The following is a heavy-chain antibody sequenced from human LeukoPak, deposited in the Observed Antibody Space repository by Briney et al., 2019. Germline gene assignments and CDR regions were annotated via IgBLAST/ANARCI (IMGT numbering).Heavy chain of an antibody. V-gene: IGHV1-69*04. CDR3: ARGVWTEMATITDYFDH. CDR2: IIPILGIA. CDR1: GGTFSSYA. D-gene: IGHD5-24*01. Sequence: GASVKVSCKASGGTFSSYAISWVRQAPGQGLEWMGRIIPILGIANYAQKFQGRVTITADKSTSTAYMELSSLRSEDTAVYYCARGVWTEMATITDYFDHWGQGTLVTVSS. J-gene: IGHJ4*02.